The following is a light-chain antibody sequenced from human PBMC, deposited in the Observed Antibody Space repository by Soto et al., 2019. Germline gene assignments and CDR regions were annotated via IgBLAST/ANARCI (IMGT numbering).Light chain of an antibody. Sequence: QSVLTQEGSVSGTVGQKVTLSCTGNRNNDGDSAVGCYQQLSHGAPRTVMFGNSLPSVIPDRFSGSKSGTTASLTIPGLYSEEEADHYCSTCACSLRAHVFGTGNKVTVL. J-gene: IGLJ1*01. CDR3: STCACSLRAHV. CDR1: RNNDGDSA. CDR2: GNS. V-gene: IGLV1-36*01.